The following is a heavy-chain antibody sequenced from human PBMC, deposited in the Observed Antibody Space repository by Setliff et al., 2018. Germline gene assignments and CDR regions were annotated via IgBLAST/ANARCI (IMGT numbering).Heavy chain of an antibody. D-gene: IGHD5-18*01. Sequence: ASVKVSCKASEYTFRSYAMNWVRQAPGQGLEWMGWINTNTGNPTYAQGFTGRFVFSLDTSVSTTYLQISSLKAEDTAVYYCARLDGAGLWSHYYYYYMDVWGKGTTVTV. V-gene: IGHV7-4-1*02. CDR3: ARLDGAGLWSHYYYYYMDV. CDR2: INTNTGNP. J-gene: IGHJ6*03. CDR1: EYTFRSYA.